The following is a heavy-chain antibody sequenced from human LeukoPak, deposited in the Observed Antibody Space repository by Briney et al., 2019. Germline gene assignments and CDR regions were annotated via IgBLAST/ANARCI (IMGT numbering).Heavy chain of an antibody. CDR2: ISAYNGNT. J-gene: IGHJ6*02. V-gene: IGHV1-18*01. D-gene: IGHD3-22*01. CDR1: GYTFTSYG. Sequence: ASVKVSCKASGYTFTSYGISWVRQAPGQGLEWMGWISAYNGNTNYAQKVQGRVTMTTDTSTSTAYMELRSLRSDDTAVYYCAREGRYYDSSLYYYGMGVWGQGTTVTVSS. CDR3: AREGRYYDSSLYYYGMGV.